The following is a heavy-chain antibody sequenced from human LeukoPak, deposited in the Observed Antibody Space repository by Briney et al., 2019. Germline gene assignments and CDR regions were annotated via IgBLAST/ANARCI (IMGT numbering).Heavy chain of an antibody. Sequence: GGSLRLSCAASGFTFSSYWMSWVRQAPGKGLEWVSAISGSGGSTYYADSVKGRFTISRDNSKNTQYLQMNSLRAEDTAVYYCAKDPSWSGYFDYWGQGTLVTVSS. J-gene: IGHJ4*02. D-gene: IGHD6-13*01. CDR1: GFTFSSYW. CDR3: AKDPSWSGYFDY. V-gene: IGHV3-23*01. CDR2: ISGSGGST.